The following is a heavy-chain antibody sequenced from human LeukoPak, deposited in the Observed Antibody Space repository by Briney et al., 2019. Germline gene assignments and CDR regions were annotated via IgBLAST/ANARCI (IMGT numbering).Heavy chain of an antibody. D-gene: IGHD5-24*01. Sequence: GGSLRLSCAASGFTLSNYWTSWVRQAPGKGLKWVAIIKQDGSEKYYVDSVEGRFTISRDNTKNSLYLQMNSLRVEDTAVYYCVRGSGWLQEYWGQGTLVTVSS. V-gene: IGHV3-7*01. CDR3: VRGSGWLQEY. CDR2: IKQDGSEK. J-gene: IGHJ4*02. CDR1: GFTLSNYW.